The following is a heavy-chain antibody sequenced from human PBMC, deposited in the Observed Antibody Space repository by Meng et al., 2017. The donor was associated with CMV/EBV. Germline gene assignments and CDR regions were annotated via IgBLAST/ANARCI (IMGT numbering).Heavy chain of an antibody. V-gene: IGHV4-39*07. Sequence: LRGAGPGLVKPSDASALTCTVPGGSISSSSYYWGWIRQPPGKGLEWIGSIYYSGSTYYNPSLKSRVTISVDTSKNQFSLKLSSVTAADTAVYYCARVSVSYGYRLGYWGQGTLVTVSS. CDR3: ARVSVSYGYRLGY. CDR1: GGSISSSSYY. J-gene: IGHJ4*02. D-gene: IGHD3-16*02. CDR2: IYYSGST.